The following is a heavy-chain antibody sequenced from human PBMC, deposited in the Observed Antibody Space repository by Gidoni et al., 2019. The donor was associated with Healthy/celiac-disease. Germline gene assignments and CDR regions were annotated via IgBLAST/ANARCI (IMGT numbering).Heavy chain of an antibody. J-gene: IGHJ4*02. D-gene: IGHD1-7*01. Sequence: QVQLVESGGGVVQPGRSLRLSCAASGFTFSSYAMHWVRQAPGKGLEWVAVISYDGSNKYYADSVKGRFTISRDNSKNTLYLQMNSLRAEDTAVYYCARDHLELTYYFDYWGQGTLVTVSS. CDR2: ISYDGSNK. V-gene: IGHV3-30-3*01. CDR3: ARDHLELTYYFDY. CDR1: GFTFSSYA.